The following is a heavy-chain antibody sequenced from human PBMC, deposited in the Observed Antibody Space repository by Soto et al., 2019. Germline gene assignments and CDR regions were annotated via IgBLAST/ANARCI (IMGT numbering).Heavy chain of an antibody. D-gene: IGHD4-17*01. CDR1: GYTFTGYY. J-gene: IGHJ6*02. CDR3: ARSLSYGDSKYYHYGMDV. CDR2: INPNSGGT. V-gene: IGHV1-2*04. Sequence: GASVKVSCKAAGYTFTGYYMHWVRQAPGQGLEWMGWINPNSGGTNYAQKFQGWVTMTRDTSISTAYMELSRLRSDDTAVYYCARSLSYGDSKYYHYGMDVWGQGTTVTVSS.